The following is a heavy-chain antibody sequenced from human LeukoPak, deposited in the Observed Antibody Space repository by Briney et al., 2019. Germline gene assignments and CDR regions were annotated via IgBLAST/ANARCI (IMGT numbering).Heavy chain of an antibody. Sequence: GGSLRLSCAASGFTFSSYAMHWVRQAPGKGLEYVSAISSNGGSTYYADSVKGRFTISRDNSKNTLYLQMGSLRAEDMAVYYCARNGVPSRQQWLGGFFDYWGQGPLVTVSS. CDR2: ISSNGGST. CDR3: ARNGVPSRQQWLGGFFDY. CDR1: GFTFSSYA. V-gene: IGHV3-64*02. D-gene: IGHD6-19*01. J-gene: IGHJ4*02.